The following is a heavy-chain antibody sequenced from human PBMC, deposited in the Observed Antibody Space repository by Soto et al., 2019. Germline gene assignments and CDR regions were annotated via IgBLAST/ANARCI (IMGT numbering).Heavy chain of an antibody. V-gene: IGHV3-33*01. CDR1: GFTFSSYG. CDR2: IWYDGSNK. Sequence: GGSLRLSCAASGFTFSSYGMHWVRQAPGKGLEWVAVIWYDGSNKYYADSVKGRFTISRDNSKNTLYLQMNSLRAEDTAVYYCARAGYSSSWYFGYWGQGTLVTVSS. D-gene: IGHD6-13*01. J-gene: IGHJ4*02. CDR3: ARAGYSSSWYFGY.